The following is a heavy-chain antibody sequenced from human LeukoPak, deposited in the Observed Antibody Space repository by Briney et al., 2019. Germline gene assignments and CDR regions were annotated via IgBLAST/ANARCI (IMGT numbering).Heavy chain of an antibody. CDR3: ARISDCWRGPTLDV. V-gene: IGHV4-30-2*01. J-gene: IGHJ6*02. CDR1: GVSISSGGHS. Sequence: SETLSLTCTVSGVSISSGGHSWSWIRQPPGKGLEWIGYIYHSGSGSTYYNPSLKIRVTISIDKSKNQFSLKLNSVTAADTAVYYCARISDCWRGPTLDVWGQGTTVTVSS. D-gene: IGHD3-3*01. CDR2: IYHSGSGST.